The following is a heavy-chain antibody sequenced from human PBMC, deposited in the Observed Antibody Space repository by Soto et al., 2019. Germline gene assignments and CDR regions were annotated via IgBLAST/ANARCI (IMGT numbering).Heavy chain of an antibody. CDR1: GGSFSGYY. D-gene: IGHD6-19*01. CDR3: ARGGWRFHYYCYCMDV. CDR2: INHSGST. Sequence: QVQLQQWGAGLLKPSETLSLTCAVYGGSFSGYYWSWIRQPPGKGLEWIGEINHSGSTNYNPSLKSRVSISVDTSKNQFSLKLSSVTGADTAVYYCARGGWRFHYYCYCMDVWGQGTTVTVSS. V-gene: IGHV4-34*01. J-gene: IGHJ6*02.